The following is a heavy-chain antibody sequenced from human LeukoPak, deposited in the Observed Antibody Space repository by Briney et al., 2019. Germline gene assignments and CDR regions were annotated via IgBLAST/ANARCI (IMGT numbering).Heavy chain of an antibody. D-gene: IGHD3-16*01. CDR1: GGSLSNHY. CDR2: IYDSGST. CDR3: ARGRIGGPKAPFDY. V-gene: IGHV4-59*11. Sequence: SETLSLTCTVSGGSLSNHYRSWIRQPPGKGLEWIGHIYDSGSTTYNPYLKSRVTMSVDTSKNQFSLNLSSVTAADTAMYYCARGRIGGPKAPFDYWGQGTLVTVSS. J-gene: IGHJ4*02.